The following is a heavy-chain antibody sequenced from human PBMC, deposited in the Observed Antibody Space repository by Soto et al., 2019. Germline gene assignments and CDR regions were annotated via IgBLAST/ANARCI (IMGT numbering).Heavy chain of an antibody. J-gene: IGHJ6*02. D-gene: IGHD4-4*01. CDR3: AREKPDYSNYGMDV. V-gene: IGHV3-30-3*01. Sequence: QVQLVESGGGVVQPGRSLRLSCAASGFTFSSYAMHWVRQAPGKGLEWVAVISYDGSNKYYADSVKGRFTISRDNSKNTLYLQRNSLRAEDTAVYYCAREKPDYSNYGMDVWGQGTTVTVSS. CDR2: ISYDGSNK. CDR1: GFTFSSYA.